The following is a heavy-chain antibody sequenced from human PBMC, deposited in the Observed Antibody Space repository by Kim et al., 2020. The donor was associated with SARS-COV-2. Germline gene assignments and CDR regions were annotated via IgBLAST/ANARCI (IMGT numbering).Heavy chain of an antibody. Sequence: SETLSLTCTVSGGSISSYYWSWIRQPAGKGLEWIGRIYTSGSTNYNPSLKSRVTMSVDTSKNQFSLKLSSVTAADTAVYYCARDDTITSSSWYWFDPWGQGTLVTVSS. V-gene: IGHV4-4*07. J-gene: IGHJ5*02. CDR2: IYTSGST. CDR1: GGSISSYY. D-gene: IGHD6-13*01. CDR3: ARDDTITSSSWYWFDP.